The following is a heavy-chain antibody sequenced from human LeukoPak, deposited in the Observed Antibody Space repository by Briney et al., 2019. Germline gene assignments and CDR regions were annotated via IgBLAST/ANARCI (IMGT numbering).Heavy chain of an antibody. CDR2: MNPNSGNT. CDR1: GYTFTSYD. D-gene: IGHD3-22*01. CDR3: ARGGYYYDSSGYYYQVYNWFDP. Sequence: ASVKVSCKASGYTFTSYDINWVRQATGQGLEWMGWMNPNSGNTGYAQKFQGRVTITRNTSISTAYMELSSLRSEDTAVYYCARGGYYYDSSGYYYQVYNWFDPWGQGTLVTVSS. V-gene: IGHV1-8*03. J-gene: IGHJ5*02.